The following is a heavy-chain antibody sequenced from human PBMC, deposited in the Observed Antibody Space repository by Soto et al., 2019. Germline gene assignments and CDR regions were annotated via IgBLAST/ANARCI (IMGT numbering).Heavy chain of an antibody. D-gene: IGHD2-15*01. CDR2: ISGSGGST. Sequence: EVQLLGSGGGLVQPGGSLRLSCAASGFTFMSYAMSWVRQAPGKGLEWVSAISGSGGSTYYADSVKGQFTISRDNYKNTMSLQMNSLRAEDTAVYYCAKVMGVEAAYFDYWGQGTLVTVSS. CDR3: AKVMGVEAAYFDY. CDR1: GFTFMSYA. V-gene: IGHV3-23*01. J-gene: IGHJ4*02.